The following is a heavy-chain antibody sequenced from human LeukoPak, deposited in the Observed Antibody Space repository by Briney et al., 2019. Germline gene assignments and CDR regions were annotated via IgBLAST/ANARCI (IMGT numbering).Heavy chain of an antibody. CDR1: GGSFSGYY. V-gene: IGHV4-34*01. Sequence: SETLSLTCGVYGGSFSGYYWSWIRQPPGKGLEWIGEINPRGSTNYNPSLKSRVTLSADTSKNQFSLTLNSVAAADTAVYYCARRRLGYYFDYWGQGTLVTVSS. J-gene: IGHJ4*02. CDR2: INPRGST. CDR3: ARRRLGYYFDY. D-gene: IGHD5-24*01.